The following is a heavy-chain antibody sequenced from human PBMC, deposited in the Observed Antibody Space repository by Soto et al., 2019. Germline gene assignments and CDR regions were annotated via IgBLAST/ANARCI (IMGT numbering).Heavy chain of an antibody. J-gene: IGHJ4*02. CDR3: ARVPHYDSSGYYDY. V-gene: IGHV3-64*01. CDR1: GFTFSSYA. CDR2: ISSNGGST. Sequence: GGSLRLSCAASGFTFSSYAMHWVRQAPWKGLEYVSAISSNGGSTYYANSVKGRFTISRDNSKNTLYLQMGSLRAEDMAVYYCARVPHYDSSGYYDYWGQGTLVTVSS. D-gene: IGHD3-22*01.